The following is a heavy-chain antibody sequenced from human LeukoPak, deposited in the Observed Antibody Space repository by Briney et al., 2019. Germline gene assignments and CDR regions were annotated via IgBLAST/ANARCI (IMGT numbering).Heavy chain of an antibody. CDR1: GFTFSSYA. D-gene: IGHD6-13*01. J-gene: IGHJ5*02. CDR2: ISGSGGST. V-gene: IGHV3-23*01. Sequence: PGGSLRLSCAASGFTFSSYAMSWVRQAPGKGLEWVSAISGSGGSTYYADSVKGRFTISRDNSKSTLYLQMNSLRAEDTAVYYCAKRLIAAAGGDWFDPWGQGTLVTVSS. CDR3: AKRLIAAAGGDWFDP.